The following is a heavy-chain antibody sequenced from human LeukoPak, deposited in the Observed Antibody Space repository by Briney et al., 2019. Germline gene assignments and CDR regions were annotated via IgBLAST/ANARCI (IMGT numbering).Heavy chain of an antibody. J-gene: IGHJ4*02. CDR3: ASDRDFGDYLVDFDY. V-gene: IGHV3-21*04. D-gene: IGHD4-17*01. CDR2: ITGSGGSI. CDR1: GFTFSSYT. Sequence: GGSLRLSCAASGFTFSSYTMNWVRQAPGKGLEWVSSITGSGGSISYADSVKGRFTISRDNAKNSLLLQINNLRAETTAVYYFASDRDFGDYLVDFDYWGQGTLVTVSS.